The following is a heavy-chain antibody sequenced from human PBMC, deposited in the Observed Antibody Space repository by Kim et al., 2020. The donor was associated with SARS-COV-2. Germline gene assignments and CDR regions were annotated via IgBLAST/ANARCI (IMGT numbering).Heavy chain of an antibody. V-gene: IGHV1-2*02. CDR2: NPNSGGT. CDR3: ARSWDY. J-gene: IGHJ4*02. Sequence: NPNSGGTNDAQKFQGRVTMTRDPSISTAYMELSRLRADDTAVYYCARSWDYWGQGTLVTVSS.